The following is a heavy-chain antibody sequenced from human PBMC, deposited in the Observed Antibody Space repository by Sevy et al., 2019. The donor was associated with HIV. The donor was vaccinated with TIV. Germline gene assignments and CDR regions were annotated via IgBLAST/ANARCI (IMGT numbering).Heavy chain of an antibody. CDR2: ISSGSAR. CDR1: AFTFSTYE. J-gene: IGHJ4*02. V-gene: IGHV3-48*03. CDR3: ARGWTVITSGDFPDY. Sequence: GGCLRLSYTDSAFTFSTYEMSWVRQAPGKGLEWVSYISSGSARYYADSVKGRFTISRDNAKISLYLQMSSLRADDTAVYSCARGWTVITSGDFPDYWGQGTLVTVSS. D-gene: IGHD4-17*01.